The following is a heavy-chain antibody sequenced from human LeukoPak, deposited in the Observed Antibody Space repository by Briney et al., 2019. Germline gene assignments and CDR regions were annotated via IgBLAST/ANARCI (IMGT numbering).Heavy chain of an antibody. CDR1: GFTFSDYY. D-gene: IGHD3-10*01. Sequence: GGSLRLSCAASGFTFSDYYTSWIRQAPGKGLEWVSYISSSGGTIYYADSVKGRFTISRDNAKNSLYLQMNSLRAEDTAVYYCARDWDYGSGSYYNGYFDYWGQGTLVTVSS. CDR2: ISSSGGTI. CDR3: ARDWDYGSGSYYNGYFDY. V-gene: IGHV3-11*01. J-gene: IGHJ4*02.